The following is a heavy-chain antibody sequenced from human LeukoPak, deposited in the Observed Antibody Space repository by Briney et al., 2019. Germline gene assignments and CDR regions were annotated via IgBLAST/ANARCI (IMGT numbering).Heavy chain of an antibody. V-gene: IGHV4-59*01. J-gene: IGHJ4*02. CDR2: FHYSGST. D-gene: IGHD3-22*01. CDR3: ANVNYYDSSGYLDY. CDR1: GGSISSYY. Sequence: SSETLSLTCTVSGGSISSYYWNWIRQPPGEGLEWIGYFHYSGSTNYNPSLKSRVTISVDTSKNQFSLKLSSVTAADTAVYYCANVNYYDSSGYLDYWGQGTLVTVSS.